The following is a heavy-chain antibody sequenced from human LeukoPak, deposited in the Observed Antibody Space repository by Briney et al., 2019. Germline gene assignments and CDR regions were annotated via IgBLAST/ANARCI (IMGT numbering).Heavy chain of an antibody. J-gene: IGHJ4*02. CDR1: GGSISGRYW. Sequence: SETLSLTCAVSGGSISGRYWWSWVRQSPERGLEWIGEINHSGSTNYAPSLKSRVTMSIDTSEKQFSLKLSSVTAADTAVYYCTRSFSGVAAIFYFDSWGQGALVTVSS. CDR2: INHSGST. V-gene: IGHV4-4*02. D-gene: IGHD2-15*01. CDR3: TRSFSGVAAIFYFDS.